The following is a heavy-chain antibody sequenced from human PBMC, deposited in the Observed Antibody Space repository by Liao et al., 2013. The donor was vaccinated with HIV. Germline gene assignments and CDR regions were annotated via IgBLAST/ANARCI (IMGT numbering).Heavy chain of an antibody. J-gene: IGHJ2*01. V-gene: IGHV4-59*01. CDR2: VSDSGST. Sequence: QVQLQESGPGLVKPSEALSLTCTVSGGSMSDYYWNWIRQSPGKGLEWIAYVSDSGSTNYNPSLESRVTISVDTSRNRFSLKVSSVTAADTAVYYCATSGGPYWFFNIWGRGTLVAVSS. D-gene: IGHD3-16*01. CDR3: ATSGGPYWFFNI. CDR1: GGSMSDYY.